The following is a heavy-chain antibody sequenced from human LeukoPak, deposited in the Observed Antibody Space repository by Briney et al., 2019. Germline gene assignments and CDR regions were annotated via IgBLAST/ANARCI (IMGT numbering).Heavy chain of an antibody. J-gene: IGHJ4*02. CDR2: TYYRSKWYY. D-gene: IGHD4-17*01. Sequence: SQTLSLTCAISGDSVSSNTTAWNWIRQSPSRGLEWLGRTYYRSKWYYEYAISVRSRITINPDTSKNQFSLQLNSVTPEDTAVYYCARRRTTVTTSLDYWGQGTQVTVSS. V-gene: IGHV6-1*01. CDR1: GDSVSSNTTA. CDR3: ARRRTTVTTSLDY.